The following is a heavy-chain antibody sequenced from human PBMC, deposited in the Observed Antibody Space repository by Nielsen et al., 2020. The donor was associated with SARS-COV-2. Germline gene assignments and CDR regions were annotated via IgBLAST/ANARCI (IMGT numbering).Heavy chain of an antibody. J-gene: IGHJ2*01. CDR3: ARLTYSSGWTNHVDWYFDL. Sequence: GESLKISCAASGFTFSSYAMSWVRQAPGKGLEWVSAISGSGGSTYYADSVKGRFTISRDNSKNTLYLQMNSLRAEDTAVYYCARLTYSSGWTNHVDWYFDLWGRGTLVTVSS. D-gene: IGHD6-19*01. CDR2: ISGSGGST. V-gene: IGHV3-23*01. CDR1: GFTFSSYA.